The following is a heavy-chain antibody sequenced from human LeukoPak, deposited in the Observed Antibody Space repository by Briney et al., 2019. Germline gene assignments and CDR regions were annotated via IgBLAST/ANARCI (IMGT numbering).Heavy chain of an antibody. CDR1: GYTFTSYD. Sequence: ASVKVSCKASGYTFTSYDINWVRQATGQGLEWMGWMNPNSGNTGYAQKFQSRVTMTRNTSISTAYMELSSLRSEDTAVYYCARGHIVEDILTGYPRGYYYYGMDVWGQGTTVTVSS. CDR3: ARGHIVEDILTGYPRGYYYYGMDV. V-gene: IGHV1-8*01. J-gene: IGHJ6*02. CDR2: MNPNSGNT. D-gene: IGHD3-9*01.